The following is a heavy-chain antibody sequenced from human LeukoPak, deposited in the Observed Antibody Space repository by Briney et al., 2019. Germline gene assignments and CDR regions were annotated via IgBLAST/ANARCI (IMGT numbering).Heavy chain of an antibody. J-gene: IGHJ5*02. CDR3: ARGRSVTLAAAGTRWFDP. D-gene: IGHD6-13*01. Sequence: SETLSLTCTVSGGSISRGGYYWSWIRQHPGKGLEWIGYIYYSGSTYYNPSLKSRVTISVDTSKNQFSLKLSSVTAADTAVYYCARGRSVTLAAAGTRWFDPWGQGTLVTVSS. V-gene: IGHV4-31*03. CDR2: IYYSGST. CDR1: GGSISRGGYY.